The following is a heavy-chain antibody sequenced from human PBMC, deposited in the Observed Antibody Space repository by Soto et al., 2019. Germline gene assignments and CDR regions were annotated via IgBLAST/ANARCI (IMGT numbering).Heavy chain of an antibody. D-gene: IGHD3-9*01. J-gene: IGHJ4*02. Sequence: GGSLIISCAASVFTFSSYTMNWGRQAPGKGLECVAFITSGSDYIYYADSVKGRFTISRDDANNSLFLQMSSLRAEDTAVYYCTREHVVTIFRRGQRGSFDNWSQGTLVTVSS. CDR2: ITSGSDYI. V-gene: IGHV3-21*01. CDR3: TREHVVTIFRRGQRGSFDN. CDR1: VFTFSSYT.